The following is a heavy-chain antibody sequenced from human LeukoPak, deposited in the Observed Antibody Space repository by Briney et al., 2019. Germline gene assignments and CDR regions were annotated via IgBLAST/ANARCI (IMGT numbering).Heavy chain of an antibody. CDR1: GGSISRYY. Sequence: SETLSLTCTVSGGSISRYYWSWIRQPPGKGLEWIGNIYYSGSTNYNPSLKSRVTISVDTSKNQFSLKLSSVTAADTAVYYCARGSSPFDYWGQGTLVTVSS. V-gene: IGHV4-59*01. CDR2: IYYSGST. CDR3: ARGSSPFDY. J-gene: IGHJ4*02.